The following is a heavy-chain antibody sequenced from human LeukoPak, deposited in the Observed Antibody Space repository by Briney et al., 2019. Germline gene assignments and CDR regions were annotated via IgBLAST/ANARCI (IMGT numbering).Heavy chain of an antibody. J-gene: IGHJ4*02. CDR3: ASRTRYCTNGVCYHR. CDR2: INHSGST. V-gene: IGHV4-34*01. Sequence: PSETLSLTCAVYGGSFSGYYWSWIRQPPGKGLEWIGEINHSGSTNYNPSLKSRVTISVDTSKKQFSLKLSSVTAADTAVYYCASRTRYCTNGVCYHRWGQGTLVTVSS. D-gene: IGHD2-8*01. CDR1: GGSFSGYY.